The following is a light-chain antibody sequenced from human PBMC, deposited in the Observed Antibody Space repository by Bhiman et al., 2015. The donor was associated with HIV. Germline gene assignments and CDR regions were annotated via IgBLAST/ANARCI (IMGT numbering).Light chain of an antibody. Sequence: QSALTQPASVSGSPGQSIGISCSGFSNDFVSWYQQHPGKAPKLIIYDMYDRPSGVSNRFSGSKSVNTASLTISGLQAEDEADYYCSSYTTSSTFLFGTGTKVTVL. V-gene: IGLV2-14*03. J-gene: IGLJ1*01. CDR1: SNDF. CDR2: DMY. CDR3: SSYTTSSTFL.